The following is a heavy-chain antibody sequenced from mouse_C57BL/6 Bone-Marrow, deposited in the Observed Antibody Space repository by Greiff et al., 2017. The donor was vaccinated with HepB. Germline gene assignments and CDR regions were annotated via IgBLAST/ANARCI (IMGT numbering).Heavy chain of an antibody. Sequence: VQGVESGAELARPGASVKLSCKASGYTFTSYGISWVKQRTGQGLEWIGEIYPRSGNTYYNEKFTGKATLTADKSSSTAYMELRSLTSEDTAVYFAARGTGWLLRYYFDYWGQGTTLTVSS. CDR2: IYPRSGNT. CDR3: ARGTGWLLRYYFDY. J-gene: IGHJ2*01. V-gene: IGHV1-81*01. D-gene: IGHD2-3*01. CDR1: GYTFTSYG.